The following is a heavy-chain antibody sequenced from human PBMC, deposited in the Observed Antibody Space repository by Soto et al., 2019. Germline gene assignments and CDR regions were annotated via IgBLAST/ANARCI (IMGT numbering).Heavy chain of an antibody. D-gene: IGHD3-10*02. CDR3: ARPVQIPPYYYGMDV. Sequence: PSETLSLTCTVSGGSISSSSYYWGWIRQPPGKGLEWIGSIYYSGSTYYNPSLKSRVTISVDTSKNQFSLKLSSVTAADTAVYYCARPVQIPPYYYGMDVWGQGTTVTVSS. J-gene: IGHJ6*02. CDR2: IYYSGST. CDR1: GGSISSSSYY. V-gene: IGHV4-39*01.